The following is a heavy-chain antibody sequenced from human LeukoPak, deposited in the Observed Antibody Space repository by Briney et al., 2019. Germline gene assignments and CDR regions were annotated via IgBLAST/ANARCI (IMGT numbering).Heavy chain of an antibody. CDR3: ARQRGGGYWYFDL. Sequence: PSETPSLTCTVSGGSISSSSYYWGWIRQPPGKGLEWIGSIYYSGSTYYNPSLKSRVTISVDTSKNQFSLKLSSVTAADTAVYYCARQRGGGYWYFDLWGRGTLVTVSS. CDR2: IYYSGST. V-gene: IGHV4-39*01. J-gene: IGHJ2*01. CDR1: GGSISSSSYY.